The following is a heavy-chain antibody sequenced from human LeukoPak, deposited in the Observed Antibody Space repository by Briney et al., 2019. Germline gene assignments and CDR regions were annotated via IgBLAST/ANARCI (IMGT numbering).Heavy chain of an antibody. D-gene: IGHD3-10*01. V-gene: IGHV3-21*01. J-gene: IGHJ6*03. CDR3: ARGFGELSYYYYYMDV. Sequence: PGGSLSLSCAASGFTFSSYSMNWVRQAPGKGLEWVSSISSSSSYIYYADSVKGRFTISRDNAKNSLYLQMNSLRAEDTAVYYCARGFGELSYYYYYMDVWGKGTTVTVSS. CDR1: GFTFSSYS. CDR2: ISSSSSYI.